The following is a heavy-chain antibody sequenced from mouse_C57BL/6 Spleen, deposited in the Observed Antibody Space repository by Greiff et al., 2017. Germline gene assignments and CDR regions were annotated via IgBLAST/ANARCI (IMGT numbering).Heavy chain of an antibody. V-gene: IGHV1-19*01. CDR2: INPYNGGT. CDR1: GYTFTDYY. Sequence: VQLQQSGPVLVKPGASVKMSCKASGYTFTDYYMNWVKQSHGKSLEWIGVINPYNGGTSYNQKFKGKATLTVDKSSSTAYMELNSLTSEDSAVYYGARKGDGPTAQATWFAYWGQGTLVTVSA. CDR3: ARKGDGPTAQATWFAY. J-gene: IGHJ3*01. D-gene: IGHD3-2*02.